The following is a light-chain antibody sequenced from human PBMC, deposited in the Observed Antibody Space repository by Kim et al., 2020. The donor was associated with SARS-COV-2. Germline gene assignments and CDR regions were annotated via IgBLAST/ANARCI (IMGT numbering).Light chain of an antibody. CDR2: AAS. CDR3: QNSADIPYT. Sequence: SASVGDRVTITCRASQSISTYVNWYQQRPGMAPKLLIYAASRLQSGVTSRFSGSGSGTDFTLTISSLQPEDFANYYCQNSADIPYTFGQGTKLEI. J-gene: IGKJ2*01. V-gene: IGKV1-39*01. CDR1: QSISTY.